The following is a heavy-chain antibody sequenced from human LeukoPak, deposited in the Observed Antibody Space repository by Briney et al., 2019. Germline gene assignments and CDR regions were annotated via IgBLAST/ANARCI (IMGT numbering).Heavy chain of an antibody. CDR1: GFTFSSYN. J-gene: IGHJ4*02. D-gene: IGHD6-13*01. CDR2: ISSSTSHI. V-gene: IGHV3-21*01. Sequence: GSLRLSCATSGFTFSSYNINWVRQAPGKGLEWGSSISSSTSHIYYADSVTGRFTISRDNAKNSLYLQMNSLRAEDTAVYYCARWPIAAAPPVYYFDYWGQGTLVTVSS. CDR3: ARWPIAAAPPVYYFDY.